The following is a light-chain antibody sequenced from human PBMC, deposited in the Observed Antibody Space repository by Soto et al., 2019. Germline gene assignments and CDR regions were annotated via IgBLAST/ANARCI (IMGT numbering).Light chain of an antibody. J-gene: IGLJ3*02. Sequence: QSVLTQPPSVSGAPGQRVTISCTGSSSNIGAGYDVHWYQQLPGTAPKLLIYGNSNRPSGVPDRFSGSKSGTSASLAITGLQAEDEAYYYCQSYGSSLSGGVFGGGTKLTVL. V-gene: IGLV1-40*01. CDR1: SSNIGAGYD. CDR2: GNS. CDR3: QSYGSSLSGGV.